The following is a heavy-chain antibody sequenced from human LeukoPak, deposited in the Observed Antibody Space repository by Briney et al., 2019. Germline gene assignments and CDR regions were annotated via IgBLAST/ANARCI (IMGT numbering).Heavy chain of an antibody. D-gene: IGHD1-26*01. CDR1: GGSISSYY. Sequence: PSDTLSLTCTVSGGSISSYYWSWIRQAPGKGLEWIGYIYYSGTTKYNPSLMGRVSISVDTSKNQFSLRLSSVAAADTAVYYCARHGGSYFYYWGQGTLVTVSS. J-gene: IGHJ4*02. CDR2: IYYSGTT. V-gene: IGHV4-59*08. CDR3: ARHGGSYFYY.